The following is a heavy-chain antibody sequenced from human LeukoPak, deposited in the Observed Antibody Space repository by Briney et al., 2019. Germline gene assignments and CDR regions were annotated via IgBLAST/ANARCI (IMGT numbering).Heavy chain of an antibody. D-gene: IGHD5-24*01. CDR3: ARAFRDVIFDY. V-gene: IGHV3-48*04. J-gene: IGHJ4*02. Sequence: SGGSLRLSCAASGFTFSSYNMNWVRQAPGRGLEWVSYISSSGGAIYYADSVKGRFTISRDNAKSSLYLQMNSLRAEDTVVYYCARAFRDVIFDYWGQGTLVTVSS. CDR1: GFTFSSYN. CDR2: ISSSGGAI.